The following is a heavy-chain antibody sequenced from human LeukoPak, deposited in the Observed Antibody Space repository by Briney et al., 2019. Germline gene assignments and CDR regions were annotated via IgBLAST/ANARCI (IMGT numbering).Heavy chain of an antibody. CDR3: VGTIASRGSEY. D-gene: IGHD6-6*01. CDR2: IGGLGGST. Sequence: GGSLRLSCAASGFTFSSYAMSWVRQAPGKGLEWVSSIGGLGGSTFYAVSVKGRFTISRDNSKNTLYLQMNNLRVDDTAMYYCVGTIASRGSEYWGQGALVTVSS. CDR1: GFTFSSYA. J-gene: IGHJ4*02. V-gene: IGHV3-23*01.